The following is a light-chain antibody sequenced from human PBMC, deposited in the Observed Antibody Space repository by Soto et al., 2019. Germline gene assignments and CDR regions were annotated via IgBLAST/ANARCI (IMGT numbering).Light chain of an antibody. Sequence: EIVMTQSPATLSVSPGERATLSCRASQSVSNNLAWYQKKPGQAPRLLIYGASTRATSIPARFSGSGSGTEFTLTISSLQSEDFAFYYCQQYNNWWTFGQGTRVDIK. J-gene: IGKJ1*01. CDR1: QSVSNN. V-gene: IGKV3-15*01. CDR2: GAS. CDR3: QQYNNWWT.